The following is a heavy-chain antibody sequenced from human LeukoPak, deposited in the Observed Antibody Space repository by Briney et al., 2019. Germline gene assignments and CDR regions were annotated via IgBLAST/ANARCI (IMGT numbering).Heavy chain of an antibody. CDR2: IYYSGST. J-gene: IGHJ4*02. Sequence: PSETLSLTCTVSGGSISSYYWSWIRQPPAKGLEWIGYIYYSGSTNYNPSLKSRVTISVDTSKNQFSLKLSSVTAADTAVYYCARGPLGTPYYFDYWGQGTLVTVSS. CDR1: GGSISSYY. V-gene: IGHV4-59*01. CDR3: ARGPLGTPYYFDY. D-gene: IGHD7-27*01.